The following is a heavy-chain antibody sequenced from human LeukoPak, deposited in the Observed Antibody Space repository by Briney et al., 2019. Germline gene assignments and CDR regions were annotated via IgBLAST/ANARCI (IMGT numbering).Heavy chain of an antibody. CDR3: ASLGPIRIAVADLNWFDP. J-gene: IGHJ5*02. Sequence: GGSLRLSCSASGFTFSSYAMHWVRQAPGKGLEYVSAISSNGGSTYYADSVKGRFTISRDNSKNTLYLQMNSLRAEDTAVYYCASLGPIRIAVADLNWFDPWGQGTLVTVSS. CDR2: ISSNGGST. CDR1: GFTFSSYA. D-gene: IGHD6-19*01. V-gene: IGHV3-64*04.